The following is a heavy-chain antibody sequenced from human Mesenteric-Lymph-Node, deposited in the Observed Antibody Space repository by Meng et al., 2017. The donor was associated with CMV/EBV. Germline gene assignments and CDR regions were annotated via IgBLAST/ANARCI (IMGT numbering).Heavy chain of an antibody. CDR1: GFTFSSYW. D-gene: IGHD4-17*01. V-gene: IGHV3-7*01. CDR2: IRQDGSEK. CDR3: ARNPVTNRRGSHFDY. J-gene: IGHJ4*02. Sequence: GESLKISCEVSGFTFSSYWMSWVRQAPGKGLEWVANIRQDGSEKYYVDSVKGRFTISRDNAKNSLYLQMNSLRAEDTAVYYCARNPVTNRRGSHFDYWGQGTLVTVSS.